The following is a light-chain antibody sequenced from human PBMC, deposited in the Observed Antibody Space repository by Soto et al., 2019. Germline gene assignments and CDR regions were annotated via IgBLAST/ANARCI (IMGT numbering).Light chain of an antibody. Sequence: QSVLTQPPSVSGAPGQRVTISCTGSSSNIGAGYHVHWYQQLPGTAPKLLIYGNSNRPSGVPDRFSGSKSGTSASLAITGLQAEDEADYYCQSYDSSLSGPTYVFGTGTKLTVL. CDR3: QSYDSSLSGPTYV. CDR2: GNS. CDR1: SSNIGAGYH. V-gene: IGLV1-40*01. J-gene: IGLJ1*01.